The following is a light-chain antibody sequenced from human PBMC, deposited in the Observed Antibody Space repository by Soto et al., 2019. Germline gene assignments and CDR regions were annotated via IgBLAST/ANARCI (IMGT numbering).Light chain of an antibody. Sequence: DIVLTQSPATLSVSPGDTGPLSCRASASLFGFLAWYQQKPGQAPRLLMNGVSIRATVIPARFSGGGSATDFTLTISSLQSEDSAFYFCQSYNDWPFASGLGTRLEI. V-gene: IGKV3-15*01. CDR2: GVS. CDR1: ASLFGF. J-gene: IGKJ2*01. CDR3: QSYNDWPFA.